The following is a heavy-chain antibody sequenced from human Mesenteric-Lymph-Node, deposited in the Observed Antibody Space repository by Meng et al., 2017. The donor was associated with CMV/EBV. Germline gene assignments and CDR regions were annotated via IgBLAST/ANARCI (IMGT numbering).Heavy chain of an antibody. V-gene: IGHV3-30*02. CDR3: GRGTSHY. CDR1: GFPFSREG. J-gene: IGHJ4*02. Sequence: GGSLRLSCAASGFPFSREGMDWVRQAPGKGLEWVAFILFDGGNGFYADSARGRFTISRDNVKNMLYLQMNSLRVDDTAVYYCGRGTSHYWGQGALVTVSS. CDR2: ILFDGGNG. D-gene: IGHD1-7*01.